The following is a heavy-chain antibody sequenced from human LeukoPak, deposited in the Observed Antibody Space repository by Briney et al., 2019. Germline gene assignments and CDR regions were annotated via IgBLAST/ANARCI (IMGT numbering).Heavy chain of an antibody. CDR1: GGSISSSSYY. CDR2: IYYSGST. Sequence: PSETLSLTCTVSGGSISSSSYYWGWIRQPPGKGLEWIGSIYYSGSTYYNPSLKSRVTISVDTSKNQFSLKLSSVTAADTAVYYCARGYSSGWFDYWGQGTLVTVSS. V-gene: IGHV4-39*01. CDR3: ARGYSSGWFDY. D-gene: IGHD6-19*01. J-gene: IGHJ4*02.